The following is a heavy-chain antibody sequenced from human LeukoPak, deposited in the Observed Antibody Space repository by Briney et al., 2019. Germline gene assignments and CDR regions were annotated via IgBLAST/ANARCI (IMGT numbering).Heavy chain of an antibody. D-gene: IGHD1-26*01. Sequence: ASLQTSCKGSGYNFTNNWFAWVRQMPGKGLEWRRIIYPGDSDTSYSPSFQGQVIISADKSISPAYLQWSSLKASDTAMYYSATHREHTDPEVAFDIWGQGTMVTVSS. CDR1: GYNFTNNW. CDR2: IYPGDSDT. V-gene: IGHV5-51*01. J-gene: IGHJ3*02. CDR3: ATHREHTDPEVAFDI.